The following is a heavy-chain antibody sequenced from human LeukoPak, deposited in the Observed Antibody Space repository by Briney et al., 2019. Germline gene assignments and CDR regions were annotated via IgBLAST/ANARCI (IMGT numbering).Heavy chain of an antibody. D-gene: IGHD1-1*01. CDR1: GGSFSDYD. Sequence: SETLSLTCAVYGGSFSDYDWSWIRQPPGKGLEWIGEINHSGSTNCDPSLKSRVSMSIDTSKSQFSLNLRSVTAADTAVYYCARYVPVRTGTTRASFDYWGRGTLVTVSS. J-gene: IGHJ4*02. CDR2: INHSGST. V-gene: IGHV4-34*01. CDR3: ARYVPVRTGTTRASFDY.